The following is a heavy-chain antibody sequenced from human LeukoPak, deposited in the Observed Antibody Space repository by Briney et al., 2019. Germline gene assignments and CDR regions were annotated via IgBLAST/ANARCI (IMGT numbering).Heavy chain of an antibody. CDR2: ISSDGTSA. CDR1: GFTFSSHR. CDR3: VRLTFYEGRGHYPDH. Sequence: GGSLRLSCGASGFTFSSHRMHWVRQAPGEAPAWVARISSDGTSAVYADSVRGRFTVSRDNAKSTMFLQMDSLSAEDTAVYYCVRLTFYEGRGHYPDHWGQGTLVTVSS. J-gene: IGHJ4*02. D-gene: IGHD3-22*01. V-gene: IGHV3-74*01.